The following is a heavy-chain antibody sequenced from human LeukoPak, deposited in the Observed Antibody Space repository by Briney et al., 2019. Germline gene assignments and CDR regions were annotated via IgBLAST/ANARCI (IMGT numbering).Heavy chain of an antibody. V-gene: IGHV3-21*01. CDR2: ISSSSYI. D-gene: IGHD6-13*01. CDR3: GRGGSTGSWFNY. CDR1: GFTFSTYS. J-gene: IGHJ4*02. Sequence: GGSLRLSCAASGFTFSTYSMNWVRQAPGMGLEWVSSISSSSYIYYADSVKGRFTISRDNAKNSLYLQMNSLTAEDTAVYYCGRGGSTGSWFNYWGQGTLVTVSS.